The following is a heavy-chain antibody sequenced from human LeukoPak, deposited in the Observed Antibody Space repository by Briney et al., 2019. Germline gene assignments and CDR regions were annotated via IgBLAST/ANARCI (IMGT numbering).Heavy chain of an antibody. J-gene: IGHJ4*02. CDR2: IKQDGSEK. CDR1: GFTSSSYW. V-gene: IGHV3-7*01. Sequence: SGGSLRLSCAASGFTSSSYWMSWVRQAPGKGLEWVANIKQDGSEKYYVDSVKGRFTISRDNAKNSLYLQMNSLRAEDTAVYYCASQGRGYSYGYMDYWGQGTLVTVSS. CDR3: ASQGRGYSYGYMDY. D-gene: IGHD5-18*01.